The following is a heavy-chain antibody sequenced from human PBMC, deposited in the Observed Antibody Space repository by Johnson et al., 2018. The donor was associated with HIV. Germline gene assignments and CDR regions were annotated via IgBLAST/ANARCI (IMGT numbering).Heavy chain of an antibody. CDR2: IWYDGSNK. CDR1: GFTFSSYG. Sequence: QVQLVESGGGLVKPGGSMRLSCGASGFTFSSYGMHWVRQAPGKGLEWVAVIWYDGSNKYYADSVTGRFTISRDNSKNTLYLQMNSLRAGDTAVYYCARAIGDGYPGMKAFDIWGQGTMVTVSS. J-gene: IGHJ3*02. CDR3: ARAIGDGYPGMKAFDI. D-gene: IGHD5-24*01. V-gene: IGHV3-33*01.